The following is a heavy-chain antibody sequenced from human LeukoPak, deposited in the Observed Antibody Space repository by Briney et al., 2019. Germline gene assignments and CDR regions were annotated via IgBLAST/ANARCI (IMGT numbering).Heavy chain of an antibody. CDR1: GYTFTSYY. D-gene: IGHD2-8*01. CDR2: LNPSGGST. CDR3: ARGLRMVYAIAGPRRWYFDL. Sequence: ASVTVSCTASGYTFTSYYMHWVRQAPGQGLEWMGRLNPSGGSTSYAQKFQGRVTMTRDTSTSTVYMELSSLRSEDTAVYYCARGLRMVYAIAGPRRWYFDLWGRGTLVTVSS. V-gene: IGHV1-46*01. J-gene: IGHJ2*01.